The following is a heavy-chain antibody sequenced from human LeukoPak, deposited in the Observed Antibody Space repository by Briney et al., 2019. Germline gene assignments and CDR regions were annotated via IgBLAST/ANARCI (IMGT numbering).Heavy chain of an antibody. V-gene: IGHV3-43D*03. CDR1: GFTFDDYA. D-gene: IGHD3-10*01. Sequence: GGSLRLSCAASGFTFDDYAMHWVRQAPGKGLEWVSLISWDGGSTYYADSVKGRFTISRDNSKNSLYLQMNSLRAEDTALYYCAKATGWFGESPLDYWGQGTLVTVSS. CDR2: ISWDGGST. CDR3: AKATGWFGESPLDY. J-gene: IGHJ4*02.